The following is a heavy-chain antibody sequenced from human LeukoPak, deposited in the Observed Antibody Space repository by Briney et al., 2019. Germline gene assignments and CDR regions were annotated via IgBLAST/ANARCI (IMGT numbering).Heavy chain of an antibody. D-gene: IGHD6-13*01. CDR3: ARDSSRSVSSSWYGALDP. CDR2: IYTSGST. V-gene: IGHV4-4*07. J-gene: IGHJ5*02. Sequence: SETLSLTCTVSGGSISSYYWSWIRQPAGKGLEWIGRIYTSGSTNYNPSLKSRVTMSVDTSKNQFSLKLSSVTAADTAVYYCARDSSRSVSSSWYGALDPWGQGTLVTVSS. CDR1: GGSISSYY.